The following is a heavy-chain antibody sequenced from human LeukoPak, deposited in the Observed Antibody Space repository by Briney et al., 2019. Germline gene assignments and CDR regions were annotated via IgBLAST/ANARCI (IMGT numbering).Heavy chain of an antibody. CDR3: ASDLEQWLVASRRLDN. V-gene: IGHV1-18*01. D-gene: IGHD6-19*01. CDR2: ISAYNGNT. CDR1: GFTFTSYG. J-gene: IGHJ4*02. Sequence: ASVKVSCKASGFTFTSYGISWVRQAPGQGLEWVGWISAYNGNTNYAQKLQGRVTMTTDTSTSTGYMELRSLRSDVTAVYYCASDLEQWLVASRRLDNCGQGTLVTVSS.